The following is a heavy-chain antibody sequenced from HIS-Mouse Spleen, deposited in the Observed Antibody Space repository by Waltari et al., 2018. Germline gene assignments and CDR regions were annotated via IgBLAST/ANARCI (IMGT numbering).Heavy chain of an antibody. J-gene: IGHJ3*02. CDR1: GGSISSYY. D-gene: IGHD6-19*01. CDR2: IYYSGST. CDR3: AKMAVGKAVAGTGAFDI. Sequence: QVQLQESGPGLVKPSETLSLTCTVSGGSISSYYWSWIRQPPGKGLEWIGYIYYSGSTNYNPSLKSRITISVDTSKNQFSLKLSSVTAADTAVYYCAKMAVGKAVAGTGAFDIWGQGTMVTVSS. V-gene: IGHV4-59*01.